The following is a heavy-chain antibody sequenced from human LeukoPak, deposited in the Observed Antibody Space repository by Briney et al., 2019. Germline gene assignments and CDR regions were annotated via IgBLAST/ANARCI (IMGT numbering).Heavy chain of an antibody. Sequence: GASVKVSCKASGYTFINNWMHWVRQAPGQGLEWVGLINPTGTTTLYAQKFQGRVTLTRDMSTSTDYMELRGLKSEDTAVYYCARDNSVGDIAWWFDPWGQGTLVTVSS. CDR2: INPTGTTT. D-gene: IGHD3-10*01. J-gene: IGHJ5*02. V-gene: IGHV1-46*01. CDR3: ARDNSVGDIAWWFDP. CDR1: GYTFINNW.